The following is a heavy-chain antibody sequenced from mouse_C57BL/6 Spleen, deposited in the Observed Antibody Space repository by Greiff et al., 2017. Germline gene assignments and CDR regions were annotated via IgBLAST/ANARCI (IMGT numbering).Heavy chain of an antibody. CDR1: GFTFTDYY. J-gene: IGHJ1*03. D-gene: IGHD1-1*01. CDR3: ARYMTTVWYFDV. Sequence: EVKLVESGGGLVQPGGSLSLSCAASGFTFTDYYMSWVRQPPGQALEWLGFIRNKANGYTTEYSASVKGRFTISRDNSQSILYLQMNALRAEDSATYYCARYMTTVWYFDVWGTGTTVTGSS. CDR2: IRNKANGYTT. V-gene: IGHV7-3*01.